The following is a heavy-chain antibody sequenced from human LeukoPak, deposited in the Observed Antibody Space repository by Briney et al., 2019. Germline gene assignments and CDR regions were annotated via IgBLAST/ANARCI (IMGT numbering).Heavy chain of an antibody. V-gene: IGHV3-43*01. CDR1: GFHFDDYT. CDR3: AKDLWKVIAAAGTAGFCT. D-gene: IGHD6-13*01. CDR2: INWDGDST. J-gene: IGHJ2*01. Sequence: TGGSLRLSCAASGFHFDDYTLHWVRQLPGKGLVWVSLINWDGDSTFYADSVKGRFTIYRDTRKNSLYLQIHSLNPEDTAMYYCAKDLWKVIAAAGTAGFCTWGRVALVTASS.